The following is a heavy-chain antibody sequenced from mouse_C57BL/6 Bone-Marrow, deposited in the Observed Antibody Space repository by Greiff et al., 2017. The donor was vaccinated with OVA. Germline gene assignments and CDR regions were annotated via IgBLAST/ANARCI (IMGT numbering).Heavy chain of an antibody. D-gene: IGHD2-1*01. Sequence: EVQRVESGGGLVKPGGSLKLSCAASGFTFSSYAMSWVRQTPEKRLEWVATISDGGSYTYYPDNVKGRFTISRDNAKNNLYLQMSHLKSEDTAMYYCARDPHYGNYWYFDVWGTGTTVTVSS. CDR1: GFTFSSYA. CDR2: ISDGGSYT. V-gene: IGHV5-4*01. J-gene: IGHJ1*03. CDR3: ARDPHYGNYWYFDV.